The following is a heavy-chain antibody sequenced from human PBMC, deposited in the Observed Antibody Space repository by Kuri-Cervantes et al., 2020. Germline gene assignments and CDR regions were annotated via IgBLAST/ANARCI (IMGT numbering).Heavy chain of an antibody. V-gene: IGHV3-49*03. Sequence: GGSLRLSCTASGFTFGDYAMSWFRQAPGKGLEWVGFIRSKAYGGTTEYAASVKGRFTISRDDSKSIAYLQMNSLKTEDTAVYYCTRGRSRSSSWYDYWGQGTLVTVSS. CDR1: GFTFGDYA. CDR2: IRSKAYGGTT. CDR3: TRGRSRSSSWYDY. J-gene: IGHJ4*02. D-gene: IGHD6-13*01.